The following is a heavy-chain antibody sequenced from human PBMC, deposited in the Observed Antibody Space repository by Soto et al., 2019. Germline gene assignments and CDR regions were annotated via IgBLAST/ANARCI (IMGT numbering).Heavy chain of an antibody. V-gene: IGHV3-72*01. D-gene: IGHD1-26*01. CDR3: TREAFSGSYYTYYFDY. CDR2: TRNKANGYTT. J-gene: IGHJ4*02. CDR1: GFTFSDHF. Sequence: PGGSLRLSCAASGFTFSDHFMDWVRQAPGRGLEWVGRTRNKANGYTTEYAASVEGRFTISRDDSRNSLYLQMNNLKTEDTAVYFCTREAFSGSYYTYYFDYWGQGTLVTVSS.